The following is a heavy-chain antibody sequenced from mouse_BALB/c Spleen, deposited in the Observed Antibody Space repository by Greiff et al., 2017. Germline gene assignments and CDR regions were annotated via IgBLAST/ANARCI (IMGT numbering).Heavy chain of an antibody. CDR2: ILPGSGST. CDR1: GYTFSSYW. CDR3: ARSGYPYAMDY. J-gene: IGHJ4*01. V-gene: IGHV1-9*01. Sequence: QVQLQQSGAELMKPGASVKISCKATGYTFSSYWIEWVKQRPGHGLEWIGEILPGSGSTNYNEKFKGKATFTADTSSNTAYMQLSSLTSEDSAVYYCARSGYPYAMDYWGQGTSVTVSS. D-gene: IGHD3-1*01.